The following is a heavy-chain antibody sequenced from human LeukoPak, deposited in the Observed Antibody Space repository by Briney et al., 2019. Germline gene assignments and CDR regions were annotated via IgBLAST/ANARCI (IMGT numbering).Heavy chain of an antibody. CDR2: IYYGGST. CDR3: ARSYGSGNYFDY. D-gene: IGHD3-10*01. J-gene: IGHJ4*02. Sequence: SETLSLTCTVSGGSISRNYWSWIRQPPGKGLEWIGHIYYGGSTNYNPSLKSRVTISVDTSKNQFSLKLSSVTAADTAVYYCARSYGSGNYFDYWGQGTLVTVSS. CDR1: GGSISRNY. V-gene: IGHV4-59*01.